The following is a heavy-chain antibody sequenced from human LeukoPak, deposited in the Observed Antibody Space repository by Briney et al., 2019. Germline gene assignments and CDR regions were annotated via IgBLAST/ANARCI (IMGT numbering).Heavy chain of an antibody. D-gene: IGHD2-15*01. Sequence: ASVKVSCKASGYTFTSYGISWVRQAPGQGLEWMGWISAYNGNTNYAQKLQGRVTMTTDTSTSTAYMELRSLRSDDTVVYYCARAPSGPDTAPPHYWGQGTLVTVSS. CDR2: ISAYNGNT. CDR1: GYTFTSYG. CDR3: ARAPSGPDTAPPHY. J-gene: IGHJ4*02. V-gene: IGHV1-18*01.